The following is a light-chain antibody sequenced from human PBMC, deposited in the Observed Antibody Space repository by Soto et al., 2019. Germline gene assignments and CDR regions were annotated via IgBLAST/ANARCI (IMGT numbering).Light chain of an antibody. V-gene: IGKV4-1*01. CDR1: QSVLHRSKRKNY. Sequence: DIVMTQSPDSLAVSLGERTTINCRSSQSVLHRSKRKNYLAWYQQKAGQPPKLLISWASTRESGVPDRFSGSGSGTDFTLTSSSLQAEDVATYYCQQYYSGRTFGQGTKVDIK. CDR3: QQYYSGRT. CDR2: WAS. J-gene: IGKJ1*01.